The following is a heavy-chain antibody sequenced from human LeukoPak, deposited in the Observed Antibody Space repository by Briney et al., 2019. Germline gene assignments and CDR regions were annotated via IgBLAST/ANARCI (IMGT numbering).Heavy chain of an antibody. J-gene: IGHJ4*02. CDR3: TTDYGSGSYRYFDY. V-gene: IGHV3-15*05. CDR2: IKSKPDGATT. Sequence: SLRLFCAASVLPFSSYEVKCVRQARGEGLVWVARIKSKPDGATTDYAAPVKGTFTISRDDSKNTVYLQMNSLKTEDTAVYYCTTDYGSGSYRYFDYWGQGTLVTVSS. D-gene: IGHD3-10*01. CDR1: VLPFSSYE.